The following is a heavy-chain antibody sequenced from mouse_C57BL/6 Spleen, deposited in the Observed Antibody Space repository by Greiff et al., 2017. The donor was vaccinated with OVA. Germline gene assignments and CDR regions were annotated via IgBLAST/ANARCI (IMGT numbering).Heavy chain of an antibody. V-gene: IGHV3-6*01. CDR3: ARERDYGNLDY. CDR1: GYSITSGYY. CDR2: ISYDGSN. D-gene: IGHD1-1*01. Sequence: EVKLMESGPGLVKPSQSLSLTCSVTGYSITSGYYWNWIRQFPGNKLEWMGYISYDGSNNYNPSLKNRISITRDTSKNQFFLKLNSVTTEDTATYYCARERDYGNLDYWGQGTTLTVSS. J-gene: IGHJ2*01.